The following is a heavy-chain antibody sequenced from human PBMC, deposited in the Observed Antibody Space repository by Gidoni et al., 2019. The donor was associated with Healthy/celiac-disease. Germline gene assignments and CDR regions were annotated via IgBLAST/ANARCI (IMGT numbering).Heavy chain of an antibody. V-gene: IGHV1-69*08. CDR3: ARDSRGDSSSSGSGWFDP. CDR1: GCPFSSYT. D-gene: IGHD6-6*01. Sequence: VQLVQSGAEVKKPGSSVKVSCKASGCPFSSYTISWVRQATGQGLEWMGRIIPILGIANYAQKFQGRVTITAEKSTSTAYMELSSLRSEDTAVYYCARDSRGDSSSSGSGWFDPWGQGTLVTVSS. J-gene: IGHJ5*02. CDR2: IIPILGIA.